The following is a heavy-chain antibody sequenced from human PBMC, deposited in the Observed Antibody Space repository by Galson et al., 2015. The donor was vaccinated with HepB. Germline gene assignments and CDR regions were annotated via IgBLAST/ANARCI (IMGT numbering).Heavy chain of an antibody. CDR3: ARERLPGGYDINWLDP. J-gene: IGHJ5*02. Sequence: SLRLSCAASGFTFSSYAMSWVRQAPGKGLEWVSRINGDGSRTNYADSVKGRFTISRDNAKNTLYVQMKSLRAEDTAVYYCARERLPGGYDINWLDPWGQGTLVTVSS. D-gene: IGHD5-12*01. V-gene: IGHV3-74*01. CDR2: INGDGSRT. CDR1: GFTFSSYA.